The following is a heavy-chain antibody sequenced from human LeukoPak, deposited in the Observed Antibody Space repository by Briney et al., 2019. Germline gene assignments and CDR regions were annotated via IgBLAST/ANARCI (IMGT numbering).Heavy chain of an antibody. D-gene: IGHD6-13*01. V-gene: IGHV4-4*07. Sequence: SETLSLTCTVSSGSISSYDWSWIRQPAGKGLEWIGRIYSSGSTNYSPSLKSRVTMSVDTSKNQFSLKLSSVTAADTAVYYCARDVVAAAGSFDYWGQGTQVTVSS. CDR2: IYSSGST. CDR3: ARDVVAAAGSFDY. CDR1: SGSISSYD. J-gene: IGHJ4*02.